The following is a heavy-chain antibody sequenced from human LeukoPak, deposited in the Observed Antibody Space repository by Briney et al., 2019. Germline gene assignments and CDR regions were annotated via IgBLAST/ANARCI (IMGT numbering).Heavy chain of an antibody. D-gene: IGHD2-21*02. V-gene: IGHV3-30*04. CDR1: GFTFSSYA. CDR3: ARDAGGDGSSYFDH. J-gene: IGHJ4*02. Sequence: GGSLRLSCAASGFTFSSYAMPWVRQAPGKGLGWVAVISYDGSNKYYADSVKGRSTISRDNSKNTLYLQMNSLRAEDTAVYYCARDAGGDGSSYFDHWGQGTLLTVSS. CDR2: ISYDGSNK.